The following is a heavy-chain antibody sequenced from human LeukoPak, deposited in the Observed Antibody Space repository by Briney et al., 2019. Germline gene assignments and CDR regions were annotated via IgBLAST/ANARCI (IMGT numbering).Heavy chain of an antibody. J-gene: IGHJ4*02. V-gene: IGHV4-34*01. CDR2: INHSGST. Sequence: SETLSLTCAVYGGPFSGYYWSWIRQPPGKGLEWIGEINHSGSTNYNPSLKSRVTISVDTSKNQFSLKLSSVTAADTAVYYCARGARDGDYFYFDYWGQGTLVTVSS. D-gene: IGHD4-17*01. CDR1: GGPFSGYY. CDR3: ARGARDGDYFYFDY.